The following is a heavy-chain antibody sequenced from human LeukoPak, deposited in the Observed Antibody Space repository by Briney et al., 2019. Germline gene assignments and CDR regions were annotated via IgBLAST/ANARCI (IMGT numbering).Heavy chain of an antibody. D-gene: IGHD1-26*01. J-gene: IGHJ4*02. Sequence: GGSLRLSCAASGFIFSPYGMTWVRQAPGKGLEYVSAISSNGGSTYYANSVKGRFTISRDNSKNTVYLQMGSLRAEDMAVYYCAREGRSGSYYLLDYWGQGTLVTVSS. V-gene: IGHV3-64*01. CDR2: ISSNGGST. CDR3: AREGRSGSYYLLDY. CDR1: GFIFSPYG.